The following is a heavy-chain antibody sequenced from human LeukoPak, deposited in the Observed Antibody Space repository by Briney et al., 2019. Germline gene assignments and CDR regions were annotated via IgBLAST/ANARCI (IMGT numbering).Heavy chain of an antibody. V-gene: IGHV3-23*01. CDR3: ANFPKVSYYGSGSYYFDY. J-gene: IGHJ4*02. D-gene: IGHD3-10*01. CDR1: GFSFSSYG. CDR2: ISGSGGST. Sequence: PGGSLRLSCAASGFSFSSYGMNWVRQAPGKGLEWVSAISGSGGSTYYADSVKGRFTISRDNSKNTLYLQMNSLRAEDTAVYYCANFPKVSYYGSGSYYFDYWGQGTLVTVSS.